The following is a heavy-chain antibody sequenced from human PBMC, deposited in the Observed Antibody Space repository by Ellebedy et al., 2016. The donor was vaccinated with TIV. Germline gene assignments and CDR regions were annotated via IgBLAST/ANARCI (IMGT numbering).Heavy chain of an antibody. CDR1: GFTFSSYA. CDR2: ISGSGGST. V-gene: IGHV3-23*01. D-gene: IGHD6-19*01. J-gene: IGHJ5*02. CDR3: AKGTVQQWLARLNWFDP. Sequence: GESLKISCAASGFTFSSYAMSWVRQAPGKGLEWVSAISGSGGSTYYADSVKGRFTISRDNSKNTLYLQMNSLRAEDTAVYYCAKGTVQQWLARLNWFDPWGQGTLVTVSS.